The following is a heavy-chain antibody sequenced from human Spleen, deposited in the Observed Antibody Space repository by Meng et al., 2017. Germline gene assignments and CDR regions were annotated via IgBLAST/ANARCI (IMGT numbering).Heavy chain of an antibody. CDR2: IKSNTDGGTA. Sequence: GESLKISCAASGFYFSNAWMSWVRQAPGKGLEWVGRIKSNTDGGTAEYAAPVTGRFTISRDDSKSTLYLQMSGLRIDDTGVYYCARDFYYYDSSGLFGSGMDVWGQGTTVTVSS. CDR1: GFYFSNAW. D-gene: IGHD3-22*01. V-gene: IGHV3-15*01. CDR3: ARDFYYYDSSGLFGSGMDV. J-gene: IGHJ6*02.